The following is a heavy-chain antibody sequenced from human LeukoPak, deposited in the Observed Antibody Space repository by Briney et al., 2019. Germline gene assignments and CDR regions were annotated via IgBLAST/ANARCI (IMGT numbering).Heavy chain of an antibody. CDR2: ISGSGGST. CDR3: GKGGGDIVLMVYGQFDY. D-gene: IGHD2-8*01. J-gene: IGHJ4*02. V-gene: IGHV3-23*01. CDR1: GFSFSSYG. Sequence: GGSLRLSCGASGFSFSSYGMTWVRQAPGKGLEWVSAISGSGGSTYYADSVKGRFTISRDNSKNTLYLQMNSLRAEDTAVYYCGKGGGDIVLMVYGQFDYWGQGTLVTVSS.